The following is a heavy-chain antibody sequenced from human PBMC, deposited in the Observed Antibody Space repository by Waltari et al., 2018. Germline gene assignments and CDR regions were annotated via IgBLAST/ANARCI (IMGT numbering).Heavy chain of an antibody. D-gene: IGHD6-19*01. CDR1: GFTFSRYA. Sequence: VQLVESGGGVVQPGRSLRLSCAASGFTFSRYAMHWVRQAPGKGLEWVAVISYDGSNKYYADSVKGRFPISRDNSKNTLYLQMNSLRAEDTAVYYCARDLWLARRNFDYWGQGTLVTVSS. CDR3: ARDLWLARRNFDY. J-gene: IGHJ4*02. V-gene: IGHV3-30*04. CDR2: ISYDGSNK.